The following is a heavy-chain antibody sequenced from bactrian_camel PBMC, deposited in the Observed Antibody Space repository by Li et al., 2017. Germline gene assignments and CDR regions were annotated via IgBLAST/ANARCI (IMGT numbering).Heavy chain of an antibody. D-gene: IGHD1*01. CDR3: AADRPGLFGSGGGALDAGAYRR. CDR1: GNTVTM. V-gene: IGHV3S54*01. J-gene: IGHJ4*01. Sequence: HVQLVESGGGSVQAGGSLRLSCAASGNTVTMAWFRQAPGKEREGVAGIYTGGDGTFYYANSVKGRFTLSKGNAKNTLHLQMNNLKPEDTAMYYCAADRPGLFGSGGGALDAGAYRRWGQGTQVTVS. CDR2: IYTGGDGT.